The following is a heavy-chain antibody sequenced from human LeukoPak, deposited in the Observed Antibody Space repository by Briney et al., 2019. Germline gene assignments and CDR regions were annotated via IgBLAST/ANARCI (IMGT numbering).Heavy chain of an antibody. D-gene: IGHD5-24*01. CDR1: GGSFSGYY. CDR3: ARRDGAFDF. J-gene: IGHJ4*02. CDR2: INHSGST. V-gene: IGHV4-34*01. Sequence: SETLSLTCAVYGGSFSGYYWSWIRQPPGKGLEWIGEINHSGSTNYNPSLKSRVTISVDTSKNQFSLNLNSVTAADTAVYYCARRDGAFDFWGQGTLVTVSS.